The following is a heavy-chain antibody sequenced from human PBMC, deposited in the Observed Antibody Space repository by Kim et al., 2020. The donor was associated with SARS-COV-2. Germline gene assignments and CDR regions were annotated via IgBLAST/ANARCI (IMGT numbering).Heavy chain of an antibody. CDR2: IYYSGST. CDR1: GGSISSYY. V-gene: IGHV4-59*13. D-gene: IGHD6-13*01. CDR3: ASATEGYSSSWYIDY. Sequence: SETLSLTCTVSGGSISSYYWSWIRQPPGKGLEWIGYIYYSGSTNYNPSLKSRVTISVDTTKNQFSLKLSSVTAADTAVYYCASATEGYSSSWYIDYWGQGTLVTVSS. J-gene: IGHJ4*02.